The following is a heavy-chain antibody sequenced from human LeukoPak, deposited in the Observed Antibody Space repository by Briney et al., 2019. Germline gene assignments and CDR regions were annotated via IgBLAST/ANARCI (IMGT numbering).Heavy chain of an antibody. D-gene: IGHD2-21*02. CDR3: ARHYCGGDCYSRWYFDL. J-gene: IGHJ2*01. V-gene: IGHV4-61*05. CDR2: IYYSGST. Sequence: SETLSLTCTVSGGSISSSSYYWGWIRQPPGKGLEWIGYIYYSGSTNYNPSLKSRVTMSVDTSKNQFSLKLGSVTAADTAVYYCARHYCGGDCYSRWYFDLWGRGTLVTVSS. CDR1: GGSISSSSYY.